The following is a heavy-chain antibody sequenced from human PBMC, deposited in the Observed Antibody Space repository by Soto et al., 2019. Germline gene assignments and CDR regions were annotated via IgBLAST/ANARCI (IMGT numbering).Heavy chain of an antibody. CDR1: GFTFSRYE. D-gene: IGHD5-18*01. J-gene: IGHJ6*02. V-gene: IGHV3-48*03. CDR2: ISSSGSTI. Sequence: EVQLVESGGGLVQPGGSLRLSCAASGFTFSRYEMNWVRQAPGKGLGWVSYISSSGSTIYYADSVKGRVTISRDNAKLSLYLQMNSLRAEDTAVYYCARDPGYRPPFYYYYGMDVWGQGTTVTVSS. CDR3: ARDPGYRPPFYYYYGMDV.